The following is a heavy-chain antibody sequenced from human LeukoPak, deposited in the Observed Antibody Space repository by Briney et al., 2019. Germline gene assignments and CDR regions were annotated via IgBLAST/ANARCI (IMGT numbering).Heavy chain of an antibody. J-gene: IGHJ4*02. D-gene: IGHD1-26*01. CDR1: GGSISNYY. Sequence: SETLSLTCTVSGGSISNYYWSWIRQPPGKGLEWIGYIYYSGSTNYNPSLKSRVTISVDTSKNQFSLKLSSVTAADTAVYYCAREGVGATGYWGQGTLVTVSS. V-gene: IGHV4-59*12. CDR2: IYYSGST. CDR3: AREGVGATGY.